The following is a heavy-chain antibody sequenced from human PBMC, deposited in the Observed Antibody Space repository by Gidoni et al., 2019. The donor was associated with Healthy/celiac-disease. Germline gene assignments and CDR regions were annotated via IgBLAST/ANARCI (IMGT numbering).Heavy chain of an antibody. CDR3: ARGGPRRDIVVVPAAISIAGYYYYYGMDV. CDR1: GGHFSSYA. V-gene: IGHV1-69*01. Sequence: QVQLVQSGAEVKKPGSSVKVSCQASGGHFSSYAISWVRQAPGQGREWMGGIIPIFGTANYAQKFQGRVTITADESTSTAYMELSSLRSEDTAVYYCARGGPRRDIVVVPAAISIAGYYYYYGMDVWGQGTTVTVSS. D-gene: IGHD2-2*01. CDR2: IIPIFGTA. J-gene: IGHJ6*02.